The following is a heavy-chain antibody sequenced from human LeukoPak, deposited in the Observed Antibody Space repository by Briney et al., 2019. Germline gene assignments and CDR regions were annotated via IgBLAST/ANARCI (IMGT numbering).Heavy chain of an antibody. CDR3: ARDTRDYYGSGRLLDY. D-gene: IGHD3-10*01. Sequence: ASVKVSCKASGYTFTNYGISWVRQAPGQGLEWMGWISGYNGHTNYAQKFQGRVTMTRDTSTSTVYTELSSLRSEDTAVYYCARDTRDYYGSGRLLDYWGQGTLVTVSS. V-gene: IGHV1-18*01. J-gene: IGHJ4*02. CDR2: ISGYNGHT. CDR1: GYTFTNYG.